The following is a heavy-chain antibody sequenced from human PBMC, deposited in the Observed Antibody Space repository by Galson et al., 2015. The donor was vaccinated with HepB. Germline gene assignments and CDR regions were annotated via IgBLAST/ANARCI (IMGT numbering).Heavy chain of an antibody. CDR3: ARDSSGWYGGYYGMDV. J-gene: IGHJ6*02. CDR1: GFTVSSNY. D-gene: IGHD6-19*01. CDR2: IYSGGST. V-gene: IGHV3-53*04. Sequence: SLRLSCAASGFTVSSNYMSWVRQAPGKGLEWVSVIYSGGSTYYADSVKGRFTISRHNSKNTLYLQMNSLRAEDTAVYYCARDSSGWYGGYYGMDVWGQGTTVTVSS.